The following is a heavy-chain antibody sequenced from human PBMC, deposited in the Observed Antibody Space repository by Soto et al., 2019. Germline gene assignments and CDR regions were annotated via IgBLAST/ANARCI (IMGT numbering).Heavy chain of an antibody. J-gene: IGHJ4*02. CDR3: ARGMGMIRRHDS. Sequence: QVQLQESGPGLVKPSETLSLTCTVSGGSISGGDYYWTWIRQSPGKGLEWIGNIYYTGTTYYNPSLTSRVTISVDTSNNQFSLSLNSVPATDTAVYYCARGMGMIRRHDSWGQGTLVIVST. V-gene: IGHV4-30-4*01. D-gene: IGHD3-22*01. CDR2: IYYTGTT. CDR1: GGSISGGDYY.